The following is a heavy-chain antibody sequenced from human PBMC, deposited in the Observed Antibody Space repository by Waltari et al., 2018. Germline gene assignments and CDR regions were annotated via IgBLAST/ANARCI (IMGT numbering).Heavy chain of an antibody. CDR2: IVVGSGNT. J-gene: IGHJ6*03. CDR1: GFTFTSSA. CDR3: AADRHYYGSGSYYNPNYYYYYMDV. D-gene: IGHD3-10*01. V-gene: IGHV1-58*01. Sequence: QMQLVQSGPEVKKPGTSVKVSCKASGFTFTSSAVQWVRQARGQRLEWIGWIVVGSGNTNYSQKFQERVTITRDMSTITAYMELSSLRSEDTAVYYCAADRHYYGSGSYYNPNYYYYYMDVWGKGTTVTVSS.